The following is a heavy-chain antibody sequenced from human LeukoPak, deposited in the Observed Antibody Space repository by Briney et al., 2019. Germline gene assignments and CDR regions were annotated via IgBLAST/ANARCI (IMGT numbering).Heavy chain of an antibody. V-gene: IGHV3-30*18. CDR2: ISYDGSNK. J-gene: IGHJ4*02. D-gene: IGHD3-10*01. CDR3: AKDSGRLAALVRGVIPRNY. CDR1: GFTFSSYG. Sequence: GRSLRLSYAASGFTFSSYGMHWVRQAPGKGLEWVASISYDGSNKDYPDSVKGRFTISRDNSKNTLYLQMNSLRVEDTAVYYCAKDSGRLAALVRGVIPRNYWGQGTLVIVSS.